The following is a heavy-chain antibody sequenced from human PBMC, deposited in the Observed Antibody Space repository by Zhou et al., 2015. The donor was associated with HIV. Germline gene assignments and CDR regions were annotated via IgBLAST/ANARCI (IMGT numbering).Heavy chain of an antibody. CDR1: GGTFSSYA. CDR2: IIPIFGTA. CDR3: ARATDHYSSGLSDYPPYYYYYGMDV. V-gene: IGHV1-69*12. J-gene: IGHJ6*02. D-gene: IGHD6-19*01. Sequence: QVQLVQSGAEVKKPGSSVKVSCKASGGTFSSYAISWVRQAPGQGLEWMGGIIPIFGTANYAQKFQGRVTITADESTSTAYMELSSLRSEDTAVYYCARATDHYSSGLSDYPPYYYYYGMDVWGQGTTVTVSS.